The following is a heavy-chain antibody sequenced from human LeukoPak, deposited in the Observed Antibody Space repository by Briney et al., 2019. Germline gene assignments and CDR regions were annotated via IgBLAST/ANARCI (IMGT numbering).Heavy chain of an antibody. J-gene: IGHJ3*02. CDR2: IYTSGST. CDR3: ARDPAYGDYGIAFDI. V-gene: IGHV4-61*02. D-gene: IGHD4-17*01. CDR1: GGSISSGSYY. Sequence: SETLSLTCTVSGGSISSGSYYWSWIRQPAGKGLEWIGRIYTSGSTNYNPSLKSRVTISVDTSKNQFSLKLSSVPAADTAVYYCARDPAYGDYGIAFDIWGQGTMVTVSS.